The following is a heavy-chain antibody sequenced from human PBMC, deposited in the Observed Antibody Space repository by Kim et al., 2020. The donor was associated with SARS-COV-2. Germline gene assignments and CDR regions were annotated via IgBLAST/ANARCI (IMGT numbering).Heavy chain of an antibody. CDR3: AKYDHRCSEGQ. D-gene: IGHD3-3*01. V-gene: IGHV3-23*01. J-gene: IGHJ1*01. Sequence: GGSLRLSCVASGFTFKDYAMSWVRQAPGKGLEWVATIGGDGSRIDYGDSVKGRLAIFRDNAKNTVYLQLNSLRVEDTAVYYCAKYDHRCSEGQGGQGVVVPVS. CDR2: IGGDGSRI. CDR1: GFTFKDYA.